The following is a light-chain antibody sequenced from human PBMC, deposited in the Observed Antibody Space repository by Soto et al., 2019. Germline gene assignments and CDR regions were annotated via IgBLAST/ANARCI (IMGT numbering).Light chain of an antibody. Sequence: QSALTQPPSVSGSPGQSVTISCTGTSSDIGGYNRVSWYQQPPGTAPKLLIYEVSNRPSGVPDRFSGSKSGNTASLTISGLQAEYEADYYCSSFTVDSTLVFGGGTQLTVL. CDR1: SSDIGGYNR. CDR2: EVS. V-gene: IGLV2-18*02. CDR3: SSFTVDSTLV. J-gene: IGLJ2*01.